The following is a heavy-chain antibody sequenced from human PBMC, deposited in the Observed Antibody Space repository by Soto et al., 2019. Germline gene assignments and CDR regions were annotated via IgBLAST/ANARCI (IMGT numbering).Heavy chain of an antibody. Sequence: TLSLTCTLSGVSITSGAYYWTWVRQHPGKGLEWIGYIYYNGNTYFSPSLKSRLTISIDTSKNQFSLKLSSVTAADTAVYYCARDSSGNYYYYGMDVWGQGTTVTVSS. CDR2: IYYNGNT. CDR1: GVSITSGAYY. V-gene: IGHV4-31*03. J-gene: IGHJ6*02. D-gene: IGHD3-22*01. CDR3: ARDSSGNYYYYGMDV.